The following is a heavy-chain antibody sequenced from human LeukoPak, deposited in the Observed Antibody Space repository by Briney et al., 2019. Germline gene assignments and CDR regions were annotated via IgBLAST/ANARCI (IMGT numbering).Heavy chain of an antibody. D-gene: IGHD3-3*01. V-gene: IGHV1-8*01. J-gene: IGHJ6*02. CDR1: GYTFTSYD. Sequence: ASVTVSCKASGYTFTSYDINWVRQAPGQGLEWMGWMNPNSGNTGYAQKFQGRVTMTRNTSISTAYMELSSLRSEDTAVYYCVRVGITIFGVVPGYYYGMDVWGQGTTVTVSS. CDR2: MNPNSGNT. CDR3: VRVGITIFGVVPGYYYGMDV.